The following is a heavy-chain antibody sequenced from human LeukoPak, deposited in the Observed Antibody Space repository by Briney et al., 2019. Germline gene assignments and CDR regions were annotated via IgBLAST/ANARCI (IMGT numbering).Heavy chain of an antibody. V-gene: IGHV1-8*02. Sequence: GASVRVSCTASGYTFTGYYMHWVRQAPGQGLEWMGWMNPNSGNTGYAQKFQGRVTMTRNTSISTAYMELSSLRSEDTAVYYCARVWFGEENSDYYYYYMDVWGKGTTVTISS. CDR2: MNPNSGNT. D-gene: IGHD3-10*01. CDR3: ARVWFGEENSDYYYYYMDV. J-gene: IGHJ6*03. CDR1: GYTFTGYY.